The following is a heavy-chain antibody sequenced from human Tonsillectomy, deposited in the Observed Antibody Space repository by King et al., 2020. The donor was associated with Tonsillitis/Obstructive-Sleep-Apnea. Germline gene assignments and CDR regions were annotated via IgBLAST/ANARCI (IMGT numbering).Heavy chain of an antibody. CDR1: GDSISSYY. V-gene: IGHV4-59*12. D-gene: IGHD5-18*01. CDR2: IYYSGST. Sequence: QLQESGPGLVKPSETLSLTCTVSGDSISSYYWSWIRQPPGKGLEWIGYIYYSGSTNYNPSLKSRVTISLDTSKNQFSLKLSSVTAADTAVYYCAREVGSYGSRNSYYYYMDVWGKGTTVTVSS. J-gene: IGHJ6*03. CDR3: AREVGSYGSRNSYYYYMDV.